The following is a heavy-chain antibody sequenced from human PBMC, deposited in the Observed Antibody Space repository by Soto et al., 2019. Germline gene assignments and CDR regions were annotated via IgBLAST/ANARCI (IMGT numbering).Heavy chain of an antibody. CDR3: ARSREGGSGSLSGP. D-gene: IGHD3-10*01. CDR2: IYHSGST. V-gene: IGHV4-4*02. CDR1: GGSISSSNW. Sequence: SETLSLTCAVSGGSISSSNWWSWVRQPPGKGLEWIGEIYHSGSTNYSPSLKSRVTISVDKSKNQFSLKLSSVTAADTAVYYCARSREGGSGSLSGPWGQGTLVTVSS. J-gene: IGHJ5*02.